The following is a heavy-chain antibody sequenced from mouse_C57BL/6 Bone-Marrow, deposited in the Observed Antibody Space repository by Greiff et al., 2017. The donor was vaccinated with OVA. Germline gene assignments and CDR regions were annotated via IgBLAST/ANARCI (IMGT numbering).Heavy chain of an antibody. Sequence: VQLQQSGPELVKPGASVKISCKASGYSFTDYNMNWVKQSNGKSLEWIGVINPNYGTTSYNQKFKGKATLTVDQSSSTAYMQLNSLRSEDSAVYYCARYPYYDGSCYGYAMDYWGKGTTVTVSS. CDR1: GYSFTDYN. CDR2: INPNYGTT. J-gene: IGHJ4*01. CDR3: ARYPYYDGSCYGYAMDY. D-gene: IGHD1-1*01. V-gene: IGHV1-39*01.